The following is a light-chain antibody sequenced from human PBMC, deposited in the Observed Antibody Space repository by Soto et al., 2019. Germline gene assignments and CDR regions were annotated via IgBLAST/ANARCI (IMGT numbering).Light chain of an antibody. CDR3: SSYTTTSTLV. Sequence: QSALTRPASVSGSPGQSITIACTGTNRDVGSYNLVSWYQQRPGEAPKLIISEVRNRPSGISYPFTGSKSGNTASLTISGLQAEDEADYYCSSYTTTSTLVFGGGTKVTVL. J-gene: IGLJ3*02. CDR2: EVR. CDR1: NRDVGSYNL. V-gene: IGLV2-14*01.